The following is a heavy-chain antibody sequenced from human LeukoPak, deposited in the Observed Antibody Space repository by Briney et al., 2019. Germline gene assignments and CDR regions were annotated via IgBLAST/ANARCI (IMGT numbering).Heavy chain of an antibody. CDR3: ARADPYED. Sequence: GGALGPSFAASGFTFNSYSMRWGRPAPGKGLGWVSSISSSNTYIYYADSVKGRFTISRDNAKNSLYLQMNSLRAEDTALYYCARADPYEDWGQGTLVTVSS. D-gene: IGHD3-3*01. V-gene: IGHV3-21*01. CDR2: ISSSNTYI. CDR1: GFTFNSYS. J-gene: IGHJ4*02.